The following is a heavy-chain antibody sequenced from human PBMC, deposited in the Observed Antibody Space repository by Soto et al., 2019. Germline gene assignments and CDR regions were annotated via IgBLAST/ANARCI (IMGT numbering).Heavy chain of an antibody. CDR3: AKGKGILEWLSLDY. D-gene: IGHD3-3*01. CDR2: ISYDGSNK. Sequence: GGSLRLSCAASGFTFSSYGMHWVRQAPGKGLEWVAVISYDGSNKYYADSVKGRFTISRDNSKNTLYLQMNSLRAEDTAVYYCAKGKGILEWLSLDYWGQGTLVTVSS. J-gene: IGHJ4*02. CDR1: GFTFSSYG. V-gene: IGHV3-30*18.